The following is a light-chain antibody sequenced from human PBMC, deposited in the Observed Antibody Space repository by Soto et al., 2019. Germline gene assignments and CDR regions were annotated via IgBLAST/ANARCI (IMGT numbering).Light chain of an antibody. CDR3: AAWDDSLNTWV. V-gene: IGLV1-47*01. Sequence: QAVLTQPPSASGTTGQRVTISCSGGSLNIGNNFVFWYKQLPGAAPKLLIYRNDQRPSGVPDRFSASKSGTSVSLAISGIRSEDEADYFCAAWDDSLNTWVFGGGTKVTVL. CDR2: RND. CDR1: SLNIGNNF. J-gene: IGLJ3*02.